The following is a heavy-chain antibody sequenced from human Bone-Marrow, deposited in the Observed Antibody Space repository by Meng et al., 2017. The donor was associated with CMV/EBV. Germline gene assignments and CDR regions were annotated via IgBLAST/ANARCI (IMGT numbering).Heavy chain of an antibody. CDR1: GYSFTSYW. D-gene: IGHD2-2*02. Sequence: GESLKISCKGSGYSFTSYWIGWVRQMPGKGLEWMGIIYPGNSDTRYSPSFQGQVSISADKSISTAYLQWSSLKASDTAMYYCARRGYCSSTSCYNVYYNYGMHVWGQGTTVTVSS. J-gene: IGHJ6*02. CDR3: ARRGYCSSTSCYNVYYNYGMHV. V-gene: IGHV5-51*01. CDR2: IYPGNSDT.